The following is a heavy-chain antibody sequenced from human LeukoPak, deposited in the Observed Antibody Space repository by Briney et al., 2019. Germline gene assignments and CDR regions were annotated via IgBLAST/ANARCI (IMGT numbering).Heavy chain of an antibody. V-gene: IGHV3-53*01. CDR2: TYSGGST. Sequence: GGSLRLSCAASGFTVSSNYMSWVRQAPGKGLEWVSVTYSGGSTYYADSVKGRFTISRDNSKNTLYLQMNSLRAEDTAVYYCASGSGTYRTPYYYMDVWGTGTTVTVSS. CDR3: ASGSGTYRTPYYYMDV. D-gene: IGHD3-10*01. J-gene: IGHJ6*03. CDR1: GFTVSSNY.